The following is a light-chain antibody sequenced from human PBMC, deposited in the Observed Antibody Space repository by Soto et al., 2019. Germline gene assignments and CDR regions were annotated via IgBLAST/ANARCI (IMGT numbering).Light chain of an antibody. V-gene: IGKV3-15*01. CDR3: QQYNTWPLT. CDR2: GAS. J-gene: IGKJ4*01. CDR1: QGVTTN. Sequence: EIVMTQSPATLSVSPGERATLSCRASQGVTTNLAWYQQKPCQAPRLLIYGASTRATGIPASFSGSGSGTEFTLTISSLQSEDFAVYYCQQYNTWPLTFGGGTKVEIK.